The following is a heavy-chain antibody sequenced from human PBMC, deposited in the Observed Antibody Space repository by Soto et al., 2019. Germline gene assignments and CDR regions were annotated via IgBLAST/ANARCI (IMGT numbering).Heavy chain of an antibody. D-gene: IGHD2-21*02. CDR2: IYYSGST. CDR3: ARLLGWGDSRVSDYYYFDY. V-gene: IGHV4-39*01. J-gene: IGHJ4*02. CDR1: GGSISSSSYY. Sequence: SETLSLTCTVSGGSISSSSYYWGWIRQPPGKGLEWIGSIYYSGSTYYNPSLKSRVTISVDTSKNQFSLKLSSVTAADTAVYYCARLLGWGDSRVSDYYYFDYWGQGTLVTVSS.